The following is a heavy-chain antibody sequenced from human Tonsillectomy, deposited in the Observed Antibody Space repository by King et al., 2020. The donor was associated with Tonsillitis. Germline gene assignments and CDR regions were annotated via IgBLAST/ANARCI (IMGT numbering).Heavy chain of an antibody. CDR2: IWYDGSNK. V-gene: IGHV3-33*01. J-gene: IGHJ4*02. D-gene: IGHD3-3*01. Sequence: VQLVESGGGVVQPGRSLRLSCAASGFTFSSYGMHWVRQAPGKGLEGVAVIWYDGSNKYYADSVKGRFTISRDNSKNTLYVQMNRLRGGDTGVYYCARGAWQSSYDVWAGLDYGGQGTLVTVSS. CDR3: ARGAWQSSYDVWAGLDY. CDR1: GFTFSSYG.